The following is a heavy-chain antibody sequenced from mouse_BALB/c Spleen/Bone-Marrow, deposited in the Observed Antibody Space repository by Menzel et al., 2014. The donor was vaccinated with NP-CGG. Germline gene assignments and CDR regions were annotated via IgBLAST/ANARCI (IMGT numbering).Heavy chain of an antibody. J-gene: IGHJ4*01. CDR1: GFNIKDTY. V-gene: IGHV14-3*02. CDR3: ARAYYGNYPYAMDY. D-gene: IGHD2-10*01. Sequence: EVQLQQSGTELVKPGASVKLSCTASGFNIKDTYMHWVKQRPEQGLEWIGWIDPANGNTKYDPKFQGKATITADTSSNTAYLQLSSLTSEDTAVYFCARAYYGNYPYAMDYWGQGTSVTVSS. CDR2: IDPANGNT.